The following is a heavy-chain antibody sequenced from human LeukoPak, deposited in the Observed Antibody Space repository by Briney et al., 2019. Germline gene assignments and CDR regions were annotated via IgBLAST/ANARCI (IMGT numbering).Heavy chain of an antibody. CDR1: EFTLSTYA. J-gene: IGHJ4*02. CDR2: ISGSGTTT. V-gene: IGHV3-48*03. Sequence: PGGSLRLSCAASEFTLSTYAMNWVRQAPGKGLEWISFISGSGTTTHYADSVKGRFTISRDNAKNSLYLQMSGLGAEDTAVYYCARIPYDSSGYYYPHWGQGTLVTVSS. CDR3: ARIPYDSSGYYYPH. D-gene: IGHD3-22*01.